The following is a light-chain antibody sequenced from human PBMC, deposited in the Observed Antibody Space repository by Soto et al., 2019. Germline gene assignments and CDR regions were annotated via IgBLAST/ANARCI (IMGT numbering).Light chain of an antibody. CDR3: SSYTSSSTVV. Sequence: QSALTQPASVSGSPGQSLTISRTGTSSDVGGYNYVSWYQQHPGKAPKLMIYDVSNRPSGVSNRFSGSKSGNTASLTISGLQAEDEADYYCSSYTSSSTVVFGGGTKVTVL. CDR1: SSDVGGYNY. J-gene: IGLJ2*01. V-gene: IGLV2-14*01. CDR2: DVS.